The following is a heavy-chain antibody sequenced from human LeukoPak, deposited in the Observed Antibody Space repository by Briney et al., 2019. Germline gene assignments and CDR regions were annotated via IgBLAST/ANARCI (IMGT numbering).Heavy chain of an antibody. V-gene: IGHV4-4*02. J-gene: IGHJ4*02. Sequence: KPSETLSLTCAVSGGSISGDNWWIWVRQSPEKGLEWIGEIYHDGSTNYNPSLKSRVTISMDKSKNQLSLKLNFVTAADTAVYYCARDRGGYTYSHDYWGQGTLVTVSS. CDR2: IYHDGST. D-gene: IGHD5-18*01. CDR1: GGSISGDNW. CDR3: ARDRGGYTYSHDY.